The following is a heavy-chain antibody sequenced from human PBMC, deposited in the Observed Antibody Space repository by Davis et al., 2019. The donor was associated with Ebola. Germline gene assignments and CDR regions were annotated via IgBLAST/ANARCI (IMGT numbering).Heavy chain of an antibody. V-gene: IGHV1-2*04. CDR3: ARGVRYGDYFDY. J-gene: IGHJ4*02. CDR1: GYTFTGYY. D-gene: IGHD4-17*01. Sequence: ASVKVSCKASGYTFTGYYMHWVRQAPGQGLEWMGWINPNSGGTNYAQKFQGWVTMTRDTSISTAYMELSRMRSDDTAVYYCARGVRYGDYFDYWGQGTLVTVSS. CDR2: INPNSGGT.